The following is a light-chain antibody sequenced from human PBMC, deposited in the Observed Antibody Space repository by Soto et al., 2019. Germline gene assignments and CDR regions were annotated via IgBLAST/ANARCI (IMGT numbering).Light chain of an antibody. Sequence: DIQMTQSPSSVSASVGDRVTITCRASQDISSWLTWYQQKPGKAPKVLIYAASSLKSGVPSRFSGSGSGTDFTLSITSLQPEDFATYYGQQADSFPLSFGGGTRVEMK. CDR3: QQADSFPLS. J-gene: IGKJ4*01. V-gene: IGKV1-12*01. CDR1: QDISSW. CDR2: AAS.